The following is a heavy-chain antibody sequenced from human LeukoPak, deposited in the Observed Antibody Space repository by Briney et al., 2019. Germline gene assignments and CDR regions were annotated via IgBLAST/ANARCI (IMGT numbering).Heavy chain of an antibody. CDR2: INPNSGGT. CDR1: GYTFTGYY. D-gene: IGHD3-10*01. V-gene: IGHV1-2*02. CDR3: ARDGSGTTMQFDP. Sequence: GASVKVSCKASGYTFTGYYMHWVRQAPGQGLEWMGWINPNSGGTNYAQKFQGRVTMTRDTSISTAYMELSRLRSDDTAVYYCARDGSGTTMQFDPWGQGTLVTVSS. J-gene: IGHJ5*02.